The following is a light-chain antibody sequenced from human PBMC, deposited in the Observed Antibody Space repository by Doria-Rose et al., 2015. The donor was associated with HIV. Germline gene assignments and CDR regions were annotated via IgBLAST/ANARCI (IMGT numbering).Light chain of an antibody. CDR2: AAS. CDR3: QESYSTPGT. Sequence: DIRMTQSPSFLSASVGDRVTITCRASQSISSYLNWYQQKPGKAPKLLIYAASSLQSGVPSRFRGSGSGTDFTLTISSLQPEDFATYYCQESYSTPGTFGQGTKVDIK. V-gene: IGKV1-39*01. J-gene: IGKJ1*01. CDR1: QSISSY.